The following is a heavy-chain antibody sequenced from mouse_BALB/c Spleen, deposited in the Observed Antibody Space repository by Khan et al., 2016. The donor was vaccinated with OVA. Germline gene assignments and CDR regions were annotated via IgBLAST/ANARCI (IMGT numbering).Heavy chain of an antibody. CDR3: ARGTFDY. V-gene: IGHV1S135*01. Sequence: VQLKQSGPDLMKPGASVNISCKASGYSFTSYYIHWVKQSHGKSLEWIGYIDPFNGGTDYNQKFKGKATLTVDKSSNTAYMHLSSLTSEDSAVYYWARGTFDYWGQGTLVTVSS. CDR2: IDPFNGGT. J-gene: IGHJ3*01. D-gene: IGHD3-3*01. CDR1: GYSFTSYY.